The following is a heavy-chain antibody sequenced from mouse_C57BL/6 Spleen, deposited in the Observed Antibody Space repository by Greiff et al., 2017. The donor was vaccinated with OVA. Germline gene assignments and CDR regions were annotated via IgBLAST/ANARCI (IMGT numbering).Heavy chain of an antibody. CDR2: IDPSDSET. D-gene: IGHD2-12*01. CDR1: GYTFTSYW. CDR3: ARSLLHYYAMDY. J-gene: IGHJ4*01. Sequence: QVRLQQPGAELVRPGSSVKLSCKASGYTFTSYWMHWVKQRPIQGLEWIGNIDPSDSETHYNQKFKDKATLTVDKSSSTAYMQLSSLTSEDSAVYYCARSLLHYYAMDYWGQGTSVTVSS. V-gene: IGHV1-52*01.